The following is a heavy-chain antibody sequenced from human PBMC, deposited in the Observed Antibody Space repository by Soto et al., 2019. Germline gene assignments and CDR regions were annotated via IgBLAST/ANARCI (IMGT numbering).Heavy chain of an antibody. J-gene: IGHJ6*02. D-gene: IGHD3-3*01. CDR2: IIPIFGTA. CDR1: GGTFSSYA. V-gene: IGHV1-69*05. Sequence: SVKVSCKASGGTFSSYAISWVRQAPGQGLEWMGGIIPIFGTASYAQKFQGRVTMTRDTSTSTVYMELSTLRSEDTAVYYCARDRDFWTGYEYYYYAMDVWGQGTTVTVSS. CDR3: ARDRDFWTGYEYYYYAMDV.